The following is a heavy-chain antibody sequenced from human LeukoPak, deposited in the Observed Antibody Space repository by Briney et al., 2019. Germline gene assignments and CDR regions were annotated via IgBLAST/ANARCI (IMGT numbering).Heavy chain of an antibody. CDR1: GFTFNSYW. CDR2: IKKDGGEK. V-gene: IGHV3-7*01. Sequence: PGGSLRLSCAASGFTFNSYWMNWVRQAPGKGLEWAANIKKDGGEKYYVDSVKGRFTISRDNAKNSLYLQVNSLRAEDTAVYYCARASFYYDRGLIDYWGQGTLVTVSS. D-gene: IGHD3-22*01. J-gene: IGHJ4*02. CDR3: ARASFYYDRGLIDY.